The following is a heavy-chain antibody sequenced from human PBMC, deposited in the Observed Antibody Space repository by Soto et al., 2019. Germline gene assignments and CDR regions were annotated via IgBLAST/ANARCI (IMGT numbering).Heavy chain of an antibody. D-gene: IGHD1-1*01. CDR1: GGSISTVGHY. J-gene: IGHJ4*02. CDR2: IYHTGST. Sequence: SETLSLTCSVSGGSISTVGHYWTWIRQPPGKGLEWIGSIYHTGSTYYSKSLRSRLTMSVHTSKSQFSLRLSSVTAADTAVYYCARATGTLRSRNCDYWGQGSLVTVSS. V-gene: IGHV4-31*03. CDR3: ARATGTLRSRNCDY.